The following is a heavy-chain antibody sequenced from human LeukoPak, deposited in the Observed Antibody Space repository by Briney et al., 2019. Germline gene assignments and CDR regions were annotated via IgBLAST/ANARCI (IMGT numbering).Heavy chain of an antibody. J-gene: IGHJ4*02. CDR1: GFTFSNYG. V-gene: IGHV3-30*18. CDR3: AKVFEVRGARRPKDY. CDR2: ISYDGSNK. Sequence: PGGSLRLSCAASGFTFSNYGIHWVRQAPGKGLEWVAVISYDGSNKYYAESVKGRFTISRDNSKNTLYLQMNSLRAEDTAVYYCAKVFEVRGARRPKDYWGQGTLVIVSS. D-gene: IGHD3-10*01.